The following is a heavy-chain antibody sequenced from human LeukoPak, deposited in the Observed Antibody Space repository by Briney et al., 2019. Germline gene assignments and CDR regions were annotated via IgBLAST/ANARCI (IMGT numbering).Heavy chain of an antibody. V-gene: IGHV1-69*05. J-gene: IGHJ5*02. Sequence: SVKVSCKASGGTFSSYAISWVRQAPGQGLEWMGRIIPIFGTANYAQKFQGRVTITTDESTSTAYMELSSLRSEDTAVYYCARCPAAAVFWFDPWGQGTLVTVSS. CDR3: ARCPAAAVFWFDP. CDR2: IIPIFGTA. D-gene: IGHD2-2*01. CDR1: GGTFSSYA.